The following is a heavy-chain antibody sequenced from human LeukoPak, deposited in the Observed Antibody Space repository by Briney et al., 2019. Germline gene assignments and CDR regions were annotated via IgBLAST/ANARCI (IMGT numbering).Heavy chain of an antibody. J-gene: IGHJ6*03. CDR3: ARDRPFTNYCYMDV. V-gene: IGHV1-18*01. CDR1: GYTFTSYG. D-gene: IGHD3-3*01. CDR2: ISAYNGNT. Sequence: ASVKVSCKASGYTFTSYGISWVRQAPGQGLEWMGWISAYNGNTNYAQKLQGRVTMTTDTSTSTAYMELRSLRSDDTAVYYCARDRPFTNYCYMDVWGKGTTVTVSS.